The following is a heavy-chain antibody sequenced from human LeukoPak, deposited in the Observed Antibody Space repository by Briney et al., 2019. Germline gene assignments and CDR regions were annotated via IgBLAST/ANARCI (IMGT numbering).Heavy chain of an antibody. CDR2: INSGGSTI. D-gene: IGHD4-23*01. CDR3: ATDDGGKLAFVY. CDR1: GFTLRDYY. Sequence: GGALRLSCADPGFTLRDYYKTWVRPAPGEGVGGVSYINSGGSTISYADSVKGRFTISRDNAKSSQYLQMNSLGAEDTAVYYCATDDGGKLAFVYWGQGTLVTVSS. J-gene: IGHJ4*02. V-gene: IGHV3-11*01.